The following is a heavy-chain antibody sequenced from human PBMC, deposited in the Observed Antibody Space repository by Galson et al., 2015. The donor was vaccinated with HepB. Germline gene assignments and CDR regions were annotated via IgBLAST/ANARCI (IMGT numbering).Heavy chain of an antibody. J-gene: IGHJ4*02. CDR2: INSDGSST. Sequence: SLRLSCAASGFTFSSYWMHWVRQAPGKGLVWVSRINSDGSSTSYADSVKGRFTISRDNAKNTLYLQMNSLRAEDTAVYYCARIAAADNGVDYWGQGTLVTVSS. CDR1: GFTFSSYW. V-gene: IGHV3-74*01. D-gene: IGHD6-13*01. CDR3: ARIAAADNGVDY.